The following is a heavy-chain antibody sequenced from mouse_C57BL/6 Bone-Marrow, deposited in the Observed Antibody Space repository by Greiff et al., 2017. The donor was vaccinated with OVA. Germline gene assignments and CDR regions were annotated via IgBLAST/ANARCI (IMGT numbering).Heavy chain of an antibody. CDR3: ARGPPSFAY. CDR1: GFTFSDYY. V-gene: IGHV5-16*01. Sequence: EVKVVESEGGLVQPGSSMKLSCTASGFTFSDYYMAWVRQVPEKGLEWVANINYDGSSTYYLDSLKSRFIISRDNAKNILYLQMSSLKSEDTATYYCARGPPSFAYWGQGTLVTVSA. CDR2: INYDGSST. J-gene: IGHJ3*01.